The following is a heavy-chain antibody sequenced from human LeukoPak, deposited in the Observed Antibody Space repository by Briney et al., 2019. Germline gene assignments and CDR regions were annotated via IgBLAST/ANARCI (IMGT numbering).Heavy chain of an antibody. J-gene: IGHJ4*02. V-gene: IGHV3-48*04. Sequence: GGSLRLSCAASGFTFSNYSMNWVRQAPGEGLKWISSISSSGDTIYYADSVKGRFTISRDNAKKSLYLQMNSVRVDDTAVYYCARAVGYWGQGTLVTVSS. CDR2: ISSSGDTI. CDR1: GFTFSNYS. CDR3: ARAVGY.